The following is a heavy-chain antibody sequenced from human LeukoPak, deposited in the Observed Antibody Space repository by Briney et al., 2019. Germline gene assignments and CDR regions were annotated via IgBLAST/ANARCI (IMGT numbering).Heavy chain of an antibody. J-gene: IGHJ5*02. D-gene: IGHD6-19*01. CDR2: INPNSGGT. CDR1: GYTFTGYY. Sequence: ASVKVPCKASGYTFTGYYMHWVRQAPGQGLEWMGWINPNSGGTNYAQKFQGRVTMTRDTSISTAYMELSRLTSDDTAVYYCTREGSGWYEVMARNWFDPWGQGTLVTVSS. CDR3: TREGSGWYEVMARNWFDP. V-gene: IGHV1-2*02.